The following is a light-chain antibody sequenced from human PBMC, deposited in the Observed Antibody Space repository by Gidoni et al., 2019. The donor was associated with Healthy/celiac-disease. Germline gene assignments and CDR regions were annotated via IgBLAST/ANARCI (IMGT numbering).Light chain of an antibody. CDR1: QSVSSSY. V-gene: IGKV3-20*01. CDR3: QQYGSSPCT. Sequence: EIVLTQSPGTLSLSPGQRPTLSCRASQSVSSSYLAWYQQKPGQAPRLLIYGASSSATGIPDRFSGSGSGTDFTLTISRLEPEDFAVYYCQQYGSSPCTFGPGTKVDIK. CDR2: GAS. J-gene: IGKJ3*01.